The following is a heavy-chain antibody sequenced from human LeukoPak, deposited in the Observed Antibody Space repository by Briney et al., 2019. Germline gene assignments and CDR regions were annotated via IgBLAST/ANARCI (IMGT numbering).Heavy chain of an antibody. Sequence: GGSLRLSCAASGLTFSNYYMSWIRQTPGKGLEWLSYISGSGGDIHYADSVKGRFTVSRDNAKSSLYLQMNSLRAEDTAMYYCARDIRAVGVTLYFDYWGQGILVTVTS. CDR3: ARDIRAVGVTLYFDY. CDR1: GLTFSNYY. D-gene: IGHD1-26*01. J-gene: IGHJ4*02. CDR2: ISGSGGDI. V-gene: IGHV3-11*01.